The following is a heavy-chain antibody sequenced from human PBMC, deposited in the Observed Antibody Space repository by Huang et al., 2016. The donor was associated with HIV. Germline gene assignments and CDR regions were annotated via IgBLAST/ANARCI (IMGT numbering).Heavy chain of an antibody. CDR1: GFTFSTYN. Sequence: EVQLMESGGGLVQPGGSLRLSCAASGFTFSTYNMNWVRTAPGKGLEWDSSLNMSGGSRYYADSVKGRFTISRDNAKNSLYLQMNSLRAEDTAVYYCARFGSYYYGSGSYLDAFDIWGQGTMVTVSS. V-gene: IGHV3-48*01. CDR2: LNMSGGSR. CDR3: ARFGSYYYGSGSYLDAFDI. D-gene: IGHD3-10*01. J-gene: IGHJ3*02.